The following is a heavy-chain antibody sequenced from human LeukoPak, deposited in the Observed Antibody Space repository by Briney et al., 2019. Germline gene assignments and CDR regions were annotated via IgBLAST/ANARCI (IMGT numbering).Heavy chain of an antibody. D-gene: IGHD6-6*01. CDR1: GGSFSGYY. CDR3: ARRVYSSSIEENDAFDI. Sequence: SETLSLTCAVYGGSFSGYYWSWIRQPPGKGLEWIGEINHSGGTNYNPSLKSRVTISVDTSKNQFSLKLSSVTAADTAVYYCARRVYSSSIEENDAFDIWGQGTMVTVSS. V-gene: IGHV4-34*01. J-gene: IGHJ3*02. CDR2: INHSGGT.